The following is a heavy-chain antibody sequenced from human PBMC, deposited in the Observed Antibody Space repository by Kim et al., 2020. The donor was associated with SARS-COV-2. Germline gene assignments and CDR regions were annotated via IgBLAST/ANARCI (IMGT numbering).Heavy chain of an antibody. CDR3: AGGFDY. V-gene: IGHV3-7*01. J-gene: IGHJ4*02. D-gene: IGHD2-15*01. CDR2: QDGSEK. Sequence: QDGSEKNYGDSVTGRFTISRDNAKNSLYLQMNSLRGEDTGVYYCAGGFDYWGQGTLVIVSS.